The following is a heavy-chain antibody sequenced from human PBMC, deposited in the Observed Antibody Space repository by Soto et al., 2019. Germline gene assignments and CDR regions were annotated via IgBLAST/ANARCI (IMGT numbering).Heavy chain of an antibody. Sequence: GGSLRLSCAASGFTFDDYAMHWVRQAPGKGLEWVSGISWNSGSIGYADSVKGRFTISRDNAKNSLYLQMNNLRAEDTALYYCTTDRWAYWGQGTLVTVSS. CDR2: ISWNSGSI. CDR3: TTDRWAY. V-gene: IGHV3-9*01. J-gene: IGHJ4*02. CDR1: GFTFDDYA.